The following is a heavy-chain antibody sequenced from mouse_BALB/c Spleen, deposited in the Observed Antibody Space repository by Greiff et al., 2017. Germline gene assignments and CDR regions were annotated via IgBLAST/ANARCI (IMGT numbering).Heavy chain of an antibody. J-gene: IGHJ2*01. V-gene: IGHV1-63*02. CDR3: ARGGGNYGGDY. CDR2: IYPGGGYT. Sequence: VQLQQSGAELVRPGTSVKISCKASGYTFTNYWLGWVKQRPGHGLEWIGDIYPGGGYTNYNEKFKGKATLTADTSSSTAYMQLSSLTSEDSAVYFCARGGGNYGGDYWGQGTTLTVSS. CDR1: GYTFTNYW. D-gene: IGHD2-1*01.